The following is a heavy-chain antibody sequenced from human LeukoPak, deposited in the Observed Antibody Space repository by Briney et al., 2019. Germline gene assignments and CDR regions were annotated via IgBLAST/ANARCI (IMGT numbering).Heavy chain of an antibody. Sequence: ASVKVSCKAFNYNFTNFGFTWVRQAPGQGLEWMGWISAYNGNTFYAQRLQDRVTMTTDTSTTTAYMELTRLTSDDTAVYYCARGTVGGWFDPWGQGTLVTVSS. J-gene: IGHJ5*02. V-gene: IGHV1-18*01. CDR2: ISAYNGNT. D-gene: IGHD2-15*01. CDR3: ARGTVGGWFDP. CDR1: NYNFTNFG.